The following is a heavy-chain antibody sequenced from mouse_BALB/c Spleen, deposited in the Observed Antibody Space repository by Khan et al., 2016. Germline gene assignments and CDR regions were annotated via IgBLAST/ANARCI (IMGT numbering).Heavy chain of an antibody. V-gene: IGHV9-3-1*01. CDR1: GYTFTNYG. CDR2: INTYTGEP. D-gene: IGHD2-4*01. CDR3: ARDVITTSGASAY. Sequence: QIQLVQSGPELKKPGETVKISCKASGYTFTNYGMNWVKQAPGKGLEWMGWINTYTGEPTYADDFKGRFAFSLETSASTAYLQINNLKNEDTATCFCARDVITTSGASAYWGQGTLVTVSA. J-gene: IGHJ3*01.